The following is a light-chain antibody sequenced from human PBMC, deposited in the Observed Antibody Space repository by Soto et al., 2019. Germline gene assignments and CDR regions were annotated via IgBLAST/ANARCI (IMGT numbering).Light chain of an antibody. CDR2: DVT. J-gene: IGLJ2*01. Sequence: QSALTQPASVSGSPGQSITISCTGTSSDVGTYNLVSWYQQRPGKAPKLMIYDVTKRPSGVSNRFSGSKSGNTASLTISGLQAEDEADYYCCSYAGGSNVIFGGGTKVTVL. V-gene: IGLV2-23*02. CDR3: CSYAGGSNVI. CDR1: SSDVGTYNL.